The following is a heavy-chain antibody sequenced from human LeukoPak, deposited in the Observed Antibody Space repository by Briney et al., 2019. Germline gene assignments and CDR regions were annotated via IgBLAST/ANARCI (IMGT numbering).Heavy chain of an antibody. Sequence: ASVMVSCKASGYTFTSYGISWVRQAPGQGLEWMGWISAYNGNTNYAQKLQGRVTMTTDTSTSTAYMELRSLRSDDTAVYYCARNVLRYFDWLPRQDYWGQGTLVTVSS. D-gene: IGHD3-9*01. CDR2: ISAYNGNT. J-gene: IGHJ4*02. V-gene: IGHV1-18*01. CDR1: GYTFTSYG. CDR3: ARNVLRYFDWLPRQDY.